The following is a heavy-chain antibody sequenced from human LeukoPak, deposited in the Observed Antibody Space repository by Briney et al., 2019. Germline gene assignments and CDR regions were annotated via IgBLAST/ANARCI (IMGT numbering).Heavy chain of an antibody. D-gene: IGHD6-13*01. CDR3: ARGGTAALTHYYYYGMDV. Sequence: GGSLRLSCAASGFTFSSYGMHWVRQAPGKGLEWVAFIRYDGSNKYYADSVKGRFTISRDNSKNTLYLQMNSLRSEDTAVYYCARGGTAALTHYYYYGMDVWGQGTTVTVSS. V-gene: IGHV3-30*02. CDR1: GFTFSSYG. CDR2: IRYDGSNK. J-gene: IGHJ6*02.